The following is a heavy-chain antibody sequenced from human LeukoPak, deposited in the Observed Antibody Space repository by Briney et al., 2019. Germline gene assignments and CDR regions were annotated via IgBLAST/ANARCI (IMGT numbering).Heavy chain of an antibody. CDR2: ISGSGGST. J-gene: IGHJ4*02. D-gene: IGHD6-13*01. V-gene: IGHV3-23*01. CDR3: AKDQGIAAAGTEGDY. Sequence: GGSLRLSCAASGFTFSSYAMSWVRQAPGKGLEWASAISGSGGSTYYADSVKGRFTISRDNSKNTLYLQMNSLRAEDTAVYYCAKDQGIAAAGTEGDYWGQGTLVTVSS. CDR1: GFTFSSYA.